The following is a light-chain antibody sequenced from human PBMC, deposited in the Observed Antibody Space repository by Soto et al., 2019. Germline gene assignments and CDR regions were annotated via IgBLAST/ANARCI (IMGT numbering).Light chain of an antibody. V-gene: IGKV3-20*01. J-gene: IGKJ5*01. CDR3: QKYGSAPPEIT. CDR2: GAS. Sequence: EIVLTQSPGTLSLSPGERVTLSCRASQSVSSSYLAWYQQKPGQAPRLLIYGASSRAAGIQDRFSGSGSGTDFTLTISRREPEDFAVYYWQKYGSAPPEITFGQGKRLETK. CDR1: QSVSSSY.